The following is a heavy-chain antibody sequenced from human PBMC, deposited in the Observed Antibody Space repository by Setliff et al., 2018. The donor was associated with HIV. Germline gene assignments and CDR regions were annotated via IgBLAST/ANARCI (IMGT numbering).Heavy chain of an antibody. CDR1: GFTFSSYW. CDR2: ISWNSGSI. D-gene: IGHD5-12*01. J-gene: IGHJ4*02. V-gene: IGHV3-9*01. Sequence: CAASGFTFSSYWMHWVRQAPGKGLEWVSGISWNSGSIAYADSVKGRFTISRDNAKNSLYLQMYSLRAEDTALYYCAKDRRDGYNSDYFDYWGQGTLVTVSS. CDR3: AKDRRDGYNSDYFDY.